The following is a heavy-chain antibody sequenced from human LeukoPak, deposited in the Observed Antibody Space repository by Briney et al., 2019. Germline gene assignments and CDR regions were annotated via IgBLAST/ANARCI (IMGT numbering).Heavy chain of an antibody. D-gene: IGHD4-17*01. J-gene: IGHJ4*02. Sequence: SETLSLTCAVYGGSFSGYYWSWIRQPPGKGLEWIGEINHSGSTNYNPSLKSRVTISVDTSKNQFSLKLSSVTAADTAVYYCARGKRTMVTTPFDYWGQGTLVTVSS. CDR1: GGSFSGYY. CDR3: ARGKRTMVTTPFDY. V-gene: IGHV4-34*01. CDR2: INHSGST.